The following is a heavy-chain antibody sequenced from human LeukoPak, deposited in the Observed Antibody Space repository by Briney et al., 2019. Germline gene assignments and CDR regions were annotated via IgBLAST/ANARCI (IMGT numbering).Heavy chain of an antibody. CDR3: ARGTPYCSGGSCYSHNFDY. V-gene: IGHV4-39*07. D-gene: IGHD2-15*01. CDR1: GGSISSSSYY. J-gene: IGHJ4*02. CDR2: INHSGST. Sequence: PSETLPLTCTVSGGSISSSSYYWSWIRQPPGKGLEWIGEINHSGSTNYNPSLKSRVTISVDTSKNQFSLKLSSVTAADTAVYYCARGTPYCSGGSCYSHNFDYWGQGTLVTVSS.